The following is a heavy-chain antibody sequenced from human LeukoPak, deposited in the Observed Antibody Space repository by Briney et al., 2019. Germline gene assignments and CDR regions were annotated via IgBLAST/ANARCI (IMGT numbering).Heavy chain of an antibody. CDR2: ISGSGGST. CDR3: AKVGGKYIAAADYFDY. Sequence: GGSLRLSCAASGFTFSSYAMSRVRQAPGKGLEWVSAISGSGGSTYYADSVKGRFTISRDNSKNTLYLQMNSLRAEDTAVYYCAKVGGKYIAAADYFDYWGQGTLVTVSS. J-gene: IGHJ4*02. CDR1: GFTFSSYA. V-gene: IGHV3-23*01. D-gene: IGHD6-13*01.